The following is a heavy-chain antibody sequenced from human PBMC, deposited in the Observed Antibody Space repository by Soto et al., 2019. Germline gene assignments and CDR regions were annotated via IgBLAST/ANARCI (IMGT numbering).Heavy chain of an antibody. J-gene: IGHJ6*02. V-gene: IGHV3-43*01. D-gene: IGHD3-22*01. Sequence: HPGGSLRLSCAASGFTFDDYTMHWVRQAPGKGLEWISLISWDGGSTYYADSVEGRFTISRDNSKNSLYLQMNSLRTEDTALYYCVKDLRGCGYALGCNYYYHYVMDVGDQETMDIVSS. CDR3: VKDLRGCGYALGCNYYYHYVMDV. CDR2: ISWDGGST. CDR1: GFTFDDYT.